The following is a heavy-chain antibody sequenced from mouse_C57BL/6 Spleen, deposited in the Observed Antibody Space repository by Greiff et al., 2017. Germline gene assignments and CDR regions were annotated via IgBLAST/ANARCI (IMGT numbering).Heavy chain of an antibody. CDR2: IYPGDGDT. Sequence: QVQLKESGPELVKPGASVKISCKASGYAFSSYWMNWVKQRPGKGLEWIGRIYPGDGDTNYNEKFKGKATLTADKSSSTAYMQLSSLTSEDSAFDSCSCYDDEYFDVWGTGTTVTVSS. CDR1: GYAFSSYW. D-gene: IGHD2-4*01. V-gene: IGHV1-82*01. CDR3: SCYDDEYFDV. J-gene: IGHJ1*03.